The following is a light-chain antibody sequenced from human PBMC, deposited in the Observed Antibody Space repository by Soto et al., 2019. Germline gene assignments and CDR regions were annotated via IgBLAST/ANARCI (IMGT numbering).Light chain of an antibody. Sequence: DIQMTQSPSSLSASVGDRVTITCRASQSIGSYLNWYQQKPGKAPNLLIHGGSILQSGVPPRFSGGGGGTDFTLTISSLEPEDFGTYYCQQSYKMPSFGQGTRLEIK. CDR1: QSIGSY. CDR2: GGS. J-gene: IGKJ5*01. V-gene: IGKV1-39*01. CDR3: QQSYKMPS.